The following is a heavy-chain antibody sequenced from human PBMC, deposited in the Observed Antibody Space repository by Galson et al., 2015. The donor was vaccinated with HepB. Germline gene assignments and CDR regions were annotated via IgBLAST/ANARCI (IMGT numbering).Heavy chain of an antibody. J-gene: IGHJ6*02. CDR3: ARDRSTTYYDFWSGYFARAPTNYYYYGMDV. Sequence: SLRLSCAASGFTFSSYAMHWVRQAPGKGLEWVAVISYDGSNKYYADSVKDRFTISRDNSKNTLYLQMNSLRAEDTAVYYCARDRSTTYYDFWSGYFARAPTNYYYYGMDVWGQGTTVTVSS. V-gene: IGHV3-30*04. CDR1: GFTFSSYA. D-gene: IGHD3-3*01. CDR2: ISYDGSNK.